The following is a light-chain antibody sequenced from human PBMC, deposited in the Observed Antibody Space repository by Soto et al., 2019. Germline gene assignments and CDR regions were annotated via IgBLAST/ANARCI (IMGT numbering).Light chain of an antibody. CDR3: AAWDDTLKRYV. J-gene: IGLJ1*01. CDR2: YNN. CDR1: NSNIASNT. V-gene: IGLV1-44*01. Sequence: QSVLTQPPSASGTPGQTVSISCSGSNSNIASNTVNWYQHLPGTAPKLLIYYNNQRPSGVPDRFSGSKSGTSASLAISGLQSEDESDYYCAAWDDTLKRYVFGTGTKVTVL.